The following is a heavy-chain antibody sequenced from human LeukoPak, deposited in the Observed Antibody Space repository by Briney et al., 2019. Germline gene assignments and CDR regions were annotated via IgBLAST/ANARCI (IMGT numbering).Heavy chain of an antibody. CDR1: GFPFNTYT. CDR3: ARGGDCSSITCPFGF. D-gene: IGHD2-2*01. CDR2: ISDHGISD. V-gene: IGHV3-30-3*01. J-gene: IGHJ4*02. Sequence: GGSLRLSCVASGFPFNTYTMHWVRQTPGKGLEWVVAISDHGISDYHADSVKGRFTISRDNSKNTLYLQMNSLRVEDTAVYYCARGGDCSSITCPFGFWGQGTLVTVSS.